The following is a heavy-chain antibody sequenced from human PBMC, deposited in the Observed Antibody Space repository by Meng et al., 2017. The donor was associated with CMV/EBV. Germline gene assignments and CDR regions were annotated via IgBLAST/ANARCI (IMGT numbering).Heavy chain of an antibody. J-gene: IGHJ4*02. CDR3: AKGYNYFDY. D-gene: IGHD5-24*01. CDR2: ISGSGGST. Sequence: GESLKISCAASGFTFSSYAMSWVRQAPGKGLEWVSAISGSGGSTYYADSVKGRFTISRDNSKNTLYLQMSSLRAEDTAVYYCAKGYNYFDYWGQGTLVTVSS. CDR1: GFTFSSYA. V-gene: IGHV3-23*01.